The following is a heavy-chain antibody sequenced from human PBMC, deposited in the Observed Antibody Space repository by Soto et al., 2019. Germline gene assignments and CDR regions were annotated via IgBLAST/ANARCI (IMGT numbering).Heavy chain of an antibody. Sequence: PSETLSLTCTVSGGSISSSSYYWGWIRQPPGKGLEWIGSIYYSGSTYYNPSLKSRVTISVDTSKNQFSLKLSSVTAADTAVYYCARSRNSGYDYVHYYYYYVMDVWGQGTTVTASS. V-gene: IGHV4-39*01. D-gene: IGHD5-12*01. CDR1: GGSISSSSYY. CDR2: IYYSGST. J-gene: IGHJ6*02. CDR3: ARSRNSGYDYVHYYYYYVMDV.